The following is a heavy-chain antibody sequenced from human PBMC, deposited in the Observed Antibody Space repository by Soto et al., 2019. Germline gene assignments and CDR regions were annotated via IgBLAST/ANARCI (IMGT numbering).Heavy chain of an antibody. D-gene: IGHD4-17*01. CDR1: GFAFNKFG. V-gene: IGHV3-30*03. CDR2: ISYDGSYQ. J-gene: IGHJ3*02. Sequence: LRLSCEASGFAFNKFGMHWVRQAPGKGLEWVAFISYDGSYQYYADSVQGRLTITRDNSMNTLNMQLNSLRREDTAVYYCARERYGDYGRGTFVIWGQGTMATGSS. CDR3: ARERYGDYGRGTFVI.